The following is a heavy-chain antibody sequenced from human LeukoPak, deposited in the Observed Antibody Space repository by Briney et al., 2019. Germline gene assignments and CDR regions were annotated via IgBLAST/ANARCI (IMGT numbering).Heavy chain of an antibody. Sequence: SVKVSCKASGGTFSSYTISWVRQAPGQGLEWMGRIIPILGIANYAQKFQDRVTITADKSTSTAYMELSSLRSEDTAVYYCARAVGATPIDYWGQGTLVTVSS. CDR3: ARAVGATPIDY. CDR2: IIPILGIA. V-gene: IGHV1-69*02. J-gene: IGHJ4*02. CDR1: GGTFSSYT. D-gene: IGHD1-26*01.